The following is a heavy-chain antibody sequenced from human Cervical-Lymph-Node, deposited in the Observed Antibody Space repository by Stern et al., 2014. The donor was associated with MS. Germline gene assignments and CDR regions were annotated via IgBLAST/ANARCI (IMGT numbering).Heavy chain of an antibody. CDR3: AREVGSLAMDV. CDR1: GDTFTDYA. CDR2: ITPIFNSA. D-gene: IGHD1-1*01. V-gene: IGHV1-69*06. Sequence: QVQLLQPGAEVKKPGSSVTVSCKASGDTFTDYAISWVRQAPGQGPEWMGGITPIFNSADYAQKFQGRLTITADKSRSTAYMELSSLTSEDTAVYYCAREVGSLAMDVWGQGTTVIVSS. J-gene: IGHJ6*01.